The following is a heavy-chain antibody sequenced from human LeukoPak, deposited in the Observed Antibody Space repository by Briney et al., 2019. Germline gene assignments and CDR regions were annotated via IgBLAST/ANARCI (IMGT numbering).Heavy chain of an antibody. V-gene: IGHV1-18*01. J-gene: IGHJ6*02. CDR1: GYTFTSYG. Sequence: ASVKVSCKASGYTFTSYGISWVRQAPGQGLEWIGWISAYNGNTNYAQKLQGRVTMTTDTSTSTAYMELRSLRSDDTAVYYCARDQKHYYDSSGFSYYGMDVWGQGTTVTVSS. D-gene: IGHD3-22*01. CDR3: ARDQKHYYDSSGFSYYGMDV. CDR2: ISAYNGNT.